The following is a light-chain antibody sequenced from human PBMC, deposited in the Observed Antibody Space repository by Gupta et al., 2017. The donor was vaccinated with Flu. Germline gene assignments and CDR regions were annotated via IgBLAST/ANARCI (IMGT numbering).Light chain of an antibody. Sequence: QSVLTQPPSASGTPGQRVTISCSGSSSKIGSNTLNWYHQLPATDPKLLIYSNNRRPSGVPDRFSASKSGTSASFPTIWLQPEDEADYYCAASDASMNSWVFGGGTKLTVL. CDR3: AASDASMNSWV. CDR2: SNN. CDR1: SSKIGSNT. V-gene: IGLV1-44*01. J-gene: IGLJ3*02.